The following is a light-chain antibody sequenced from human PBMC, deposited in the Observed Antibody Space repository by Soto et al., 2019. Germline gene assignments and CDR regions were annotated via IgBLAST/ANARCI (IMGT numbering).Light chain of an antibody. CDR3: LHHNSYPYT. CDR1: QDISRF. Sequence: DVQMTQSPSAMSASVGDRITITCRASQDISRFVSWFQQKPGQVPERLIYETSTLQPGVPSRFSGSGSGTEITLAITGLQPEDFATYYCLHHNSYPYTFGQGTKLEIK. V-gene: IGKV1-17*03. J-gene: IGKJ2*01. CDR2: ETS.